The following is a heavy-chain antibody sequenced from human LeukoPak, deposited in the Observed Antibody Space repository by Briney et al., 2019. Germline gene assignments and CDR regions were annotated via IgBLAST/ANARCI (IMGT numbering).Heavy chain of an antibody. CDR1: GGSISSYY. J-gene: IGHJ4*02. V-gene: IGHV4-59*01. CDR2: IYYSGST. CDR3: ARITMVRGVIILNYFDY. Sequence: SETLSLTCTVSGGSISSYYWSWIRQPPGKGLEWIGYIYYSGSTNYNPSLKSRVTISVDTSKNQFSLKLSSVTAADTAVYYCARITMVRGVIILNYFDYWGQGTLVTVSS. D-gene: IGHD3-10*01.